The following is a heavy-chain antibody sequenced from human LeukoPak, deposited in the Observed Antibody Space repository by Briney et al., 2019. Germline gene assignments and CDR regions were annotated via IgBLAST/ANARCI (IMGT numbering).Heavy chain of an antibody. Sequence: GGSLRLSCAASGFTFSNYRMSWVRQAPGRGLEWVANIRQDGSEKYYVDSVKGRFTISRDNAKNSLYLQMNSLRAEDTAVYYCARDYVWGSDRYTDYWGQGTLVTVSS. CDR1: GFTFSNYR. V-gene: IGHV3-7*05. CDR3: ARDYVWGSDRYTDY. CDR2: IRQDGSEK. D-gene: IGHD3-16*02. J-gene: IGHJ4*02.